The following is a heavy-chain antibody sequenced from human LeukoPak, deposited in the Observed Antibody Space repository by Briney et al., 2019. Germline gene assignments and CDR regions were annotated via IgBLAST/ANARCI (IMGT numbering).Heavy chain of an antibody. CDR2: IDWDDDK. D-gene: IGHD2-15*01. J-gene: IGHJ3*02. V-gene: IGHV2-70*04. CDR1: GFSLSTSGMR. Sequence: SGPTLVNPTQTLTLTCTFSGFSLSTSGMRVSWIRQPPGKALEWLARIDWDDDKFYSTSLKTRLTISKDTSKNQVVLTMTNMDPVDTATYYCARITPPYCSGGSYPDAFDIWGQGTMVTVSS. CDR3: ARITPPYCSGGSYPDAFDI.